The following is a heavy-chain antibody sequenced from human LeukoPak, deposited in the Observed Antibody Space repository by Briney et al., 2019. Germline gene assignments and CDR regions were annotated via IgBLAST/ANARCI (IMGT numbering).Heavy chain of an antibody. Sequence: KPGGSLRLSCAASGFTFSSYSMNWVRQAPGKGLEWVSSSSSSSSYIYHADSVKGRFTISRDNAKNSLYLQMNSLRAEDTAVYYCARGFYYDSSGIYDYWGQGTLVTVSS. CDR1: GFTFSSYS. CDR3: ARGFYYDSSGIYDY. J-gene: IGHJ4*02. V-gene: IGHV3-21*01. D-gene: IGHD3-22*01. CDR2: SSSSSSYI.